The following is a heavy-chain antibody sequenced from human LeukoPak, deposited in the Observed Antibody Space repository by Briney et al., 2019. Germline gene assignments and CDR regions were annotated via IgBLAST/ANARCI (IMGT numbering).Heavy chain of an antibody. CDR1: GFTFSSYA. CDR2: ISSNGGST. Sequence: GGSLRLSCSASGFTFSSYAMHWVRQAPGKGLEYVSAISSNGGSTYYADSVRGRFTISRDNSKNTLYLQMSSLRAEDTAVYYCVKVSGGRVVISPFDYWGQGTLVTVSS. D-gene: IGHD3-3*01. CDR3: VKVSGGRVVISPFDY. J-gene: IGHJ4*02. V-gene: IGHV3-64D*06.